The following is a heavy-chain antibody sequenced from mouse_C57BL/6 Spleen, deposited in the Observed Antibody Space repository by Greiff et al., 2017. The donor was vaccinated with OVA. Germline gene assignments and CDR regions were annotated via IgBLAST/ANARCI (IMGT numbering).Heavy chain of an antibody. CDR2: ISNGGGST. CDR3: ARPFTTVGFAY. D-gene: IGHD1-1*01. V-gene: IGHV5-12*01. Sequence: EVQGVESGGGLVQPGGSLKLSCAASGFTFSDYYMYWVRQTPEKRLEWVAYISNGGGSTYYPDTVKGRFTISRDNAKNTLYLQMSRLKSEDTAMYYCARPFTTVGFAYWGQGTLVTVSA. CDR1: GFTFSDYY. J-gene: IGHJ3*01.